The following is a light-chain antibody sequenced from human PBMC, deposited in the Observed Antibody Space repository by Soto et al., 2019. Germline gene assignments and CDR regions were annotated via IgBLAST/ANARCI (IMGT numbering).Light chain of an antibody. Sequence: IVMTQSPAPLSVSPGERATLSCRASQSVSSNLAWYQQKPGQAPRLLFYGASTRATGLPARFSGSGSGTEFTLTINSLQAEDLAVYYCQQYYNWPRTLGQGTRLEIK. CDR2: GAS. CDR3: QQYYNWPRT. V-gene: IGKV3-15*01. J-gene: IGKJ5*01. CDR1: QSVSSN.